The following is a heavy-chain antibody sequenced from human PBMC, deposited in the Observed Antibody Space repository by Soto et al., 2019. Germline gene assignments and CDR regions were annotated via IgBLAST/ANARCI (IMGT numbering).Heavy chain of an antibody. CDR3: ARDLYSGYDYTGPLDY. V-gene: IGHV3-21*01. CDR2: ISSSSSYI. J-gene: IGHJ4*02. Sequence: GGSLRLSCAASGFTFSSYSMNWVRQAPGKGLEWVSSISSSSSYIYYADSVKGRFTISRDNAKNSLYLQMNSLRAEDTAVYYCARDLYSGYDYTGPLDYWGQGTLVTVSS. D-gene: IGHD5-12*01. CDR1: GFTFSSYS.